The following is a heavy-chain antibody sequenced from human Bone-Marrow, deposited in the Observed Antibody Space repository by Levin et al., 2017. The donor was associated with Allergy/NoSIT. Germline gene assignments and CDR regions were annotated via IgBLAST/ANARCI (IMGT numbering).Heavy chain of an antibody. J-gene: IGHJ4*02. CDR3: AMTLYYDVIH. CDR1: GGTFSSST. CDR2: IIPMLGIT. Sequence: SVKVSCRASGGTFSSSTFSWVRQAPGQGLEWLGRIIPMLGITDYARRFQGRVTITADMSTNTGYMELSGLRSEDTAVDYCAMTLYYDVIHWGQGTLVSVSS. V-gene: IGHV1-69*02. D-gene: IGHD2-8*01.